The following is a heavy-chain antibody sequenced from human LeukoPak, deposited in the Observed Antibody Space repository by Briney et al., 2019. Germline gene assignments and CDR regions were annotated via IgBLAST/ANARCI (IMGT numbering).Heavy chain of an antibody. CDR3: ARESAAAGTLAPDY. CDR2: INPSGGST. CDR1: GYTFTNHG. D-gene: IGHD6-13*01. V-gene: IGHV1-46*01. Sequence: ASVKVSCKASGYTFTNHGFSWVRQAPGQGLEWMGIINPSGGSTSYAQKFQGRVTMTRDTSTSTVYMELSSLRSEDTAVYYCARESAAAGTLAPDYWGQGTLVTVSS. J-gene: IGHJ4*02.